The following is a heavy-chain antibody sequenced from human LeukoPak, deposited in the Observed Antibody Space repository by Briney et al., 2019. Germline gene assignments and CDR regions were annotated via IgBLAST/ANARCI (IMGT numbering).Heavy chain of an antibody. CDR2: IYYSGST. Sequence: SETLSLTCTVSGVPISRSSYYWGWIRRPPGKGLEWVGSIYYSGSTNYNPSLKSRVIISLDTSKNQFSLKLSSVTAADTAVYYCARTLSRWDPFDYWGQGTLVTVSS. D-gene: IGHD1-26*01. CDR3: ARTLSRWDPFDY. J-gene: IGHJ4*02. V-gene: IGHV4-39*07. CDR1: GVPISRSSYY.